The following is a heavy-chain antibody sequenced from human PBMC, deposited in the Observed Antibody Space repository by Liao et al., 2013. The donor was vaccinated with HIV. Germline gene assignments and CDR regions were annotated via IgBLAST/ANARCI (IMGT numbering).Heavy chain of an antibody. J-gene: IGHJ6*03. CDR2: LYASGDT. CDR3: AREERSVGYDSGSFYTYYYMDV. CDR1: GGSISSGNYF. V-gene: IGHV4-61*02. D-gene: IGHD3-10*01. Sequence: QVQLQESGPGLVKPSQTLSLTCTVSGGSISSGNYFWTWIRQPAGKGLEWLGRLYASGDTTYNPSLKSRVTISMDTSQDQLSLKLTSVTAADTAVYYCAREERSVGYDSGSFYTYYYMDVWGRGTTVSVSS.